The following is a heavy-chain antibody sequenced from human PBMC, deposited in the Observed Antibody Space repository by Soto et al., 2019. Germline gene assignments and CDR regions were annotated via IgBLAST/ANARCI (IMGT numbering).Heavy chain of an antibody. CDR1: GFTFSSYG. CDR2: ISYDGSNT. D-gene: IGHD1-26*01. J-gene: IGHJ4*02. Sequence: QVQLVESVGGVVQPGRSLRLSCVASGFTFSSYGMHWVRQAPGKGLEWVAMISYDGSNTYYADSVKGRFTIARDNSQNTLYLQMNRLRAEDTSVYYCAKEVGLSGSYYISSTYEFDYWGQGTLVSFSS. CDR3: AKEVGLSGSYYISSTYEFDY. V-gene: IGHV3-30*18.